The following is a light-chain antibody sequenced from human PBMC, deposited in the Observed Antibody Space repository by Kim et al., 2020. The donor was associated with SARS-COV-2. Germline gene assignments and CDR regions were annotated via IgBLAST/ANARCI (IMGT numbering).Light chain of an antibody. CDR3: QQYNNWWT. V-gene: IGKV3-15*01. CDR2: GAS. Sequence: EVVMTQFPATLSVSPGERATLSCTASQSVSNNLAWYQQKPGQAPRLLIYGASTRATGVPARFSGSGFDTQFTLTISSLQSEDFALYYCQQYNNWWTFGQGTKVDIK. J-gene: IGKJ1*01. CDR1: QSVSNN.